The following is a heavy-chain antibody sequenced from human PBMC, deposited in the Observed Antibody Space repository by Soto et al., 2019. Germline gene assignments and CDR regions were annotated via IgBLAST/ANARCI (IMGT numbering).Heavy chain of an antibody. CDR2: IYYSGST. CDR3: AREGALLVGVNYDSYSTMDA. J-gene: IGHJ6*02. CDR1: GVSIISSSYY. Sequence: SVTLSLTCTVSGVSIISSSYYWGWIRQPPGKGLEWIGSIYYSGSTYYNPSLKSRVTISIDTSKNQFSLKLSSVTAADTAFYYCAREGALLVGVNYDSYSTMDALGLETTVTIAS. V-gene: IGHV4-39*07. D-gene: IGHD6-6*01.